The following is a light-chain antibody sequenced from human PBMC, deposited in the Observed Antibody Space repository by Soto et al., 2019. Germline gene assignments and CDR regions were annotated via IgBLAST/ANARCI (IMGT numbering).Light chain of an antibody. CDR1: QSVSSSH. J-gene: IGKJ4*01. CDR3: QQYGTSLT. CDR2: GPS. Sequence: ESGLTQCPGNLYLSPGERATLSCRASQSVSSSHLAWYQQKPGQAPRLLIYGPSNRATGIPDRFSGSGSGTDFTLTIDRLEPEDFAVYYCQQYGTSLTLGGGTKVDSK. V-gene: IGKV3-20*01.